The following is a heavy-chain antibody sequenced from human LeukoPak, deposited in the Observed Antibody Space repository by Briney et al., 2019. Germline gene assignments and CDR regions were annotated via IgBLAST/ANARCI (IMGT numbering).Heavy chain of an antibody. CDR3: ARDLAGFGGYSYGMVDY. Sequence: QTLSLTCAISGDSVSSNSAAWNWIRQSPSRGLEWLGRTYYRSEWHNDYAVSVKSRIIISPDTSKNQFSLRLKSVTPEDTAVYYCARDLAGFGGYSYGMVDYWGQGTLVTVSS. D-gene: IGHD5-18*01. V-gene: IGHV6-1*01. CDR1: GDSVSSNSAA. CDR2: TYYRSEWHN. J-gene: IGHJ4*02.